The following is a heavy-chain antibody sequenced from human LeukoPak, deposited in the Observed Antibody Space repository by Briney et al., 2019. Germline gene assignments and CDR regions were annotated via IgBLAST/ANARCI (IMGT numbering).Heavy chain of an antibody. Sequence: ASVKVSCKASGYTFTSYDINWVRQATGQGLEWMGWLNPNSGNTGYSQKFQGRVTISRNTSMNTAYMELSSLTSEDTAVYYCARMPMSGRDNWFDPWGQGTLVTVSS. D-gene: IGHD2-15*01. V-gene: IGHV1-8*03. CDR3: ARMPMSGRDNWFDP. CDR2: LNPNSGNT. CDR1: GYTFTSYD. J-gene: IGHJ5*02.